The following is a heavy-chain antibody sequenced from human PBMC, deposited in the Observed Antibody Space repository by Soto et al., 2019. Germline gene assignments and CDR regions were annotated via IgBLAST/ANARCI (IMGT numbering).Heavy chain of an antibody. CDR1: DFTFSSYE. V-gene: IGHV3-48*03. CDR3: ARGSRGSDKFYFDY. Sequence: QTGGSLRLSCAGADFTFSSYEMNWVRQAPGKGLEWISYISSSGETIQYADSVKGRFTISRDNAKNSLYLQLNSLRVEDTAVYFCARGSRGSDKFYFDYWGQGTLVTVSS. D-gene: IGHD5-12*01. J-gene: IGHJ4*02. CDR2: ISSSGETI.